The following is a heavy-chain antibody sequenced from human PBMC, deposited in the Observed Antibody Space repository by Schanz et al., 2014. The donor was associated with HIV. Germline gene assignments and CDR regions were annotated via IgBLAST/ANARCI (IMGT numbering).Heavy chain of an antibody. CDR1: GASFKDDY. D-gene: IGHD3-10*01. Sequence: QVKLEQWGAGLLKPSETLSLTCAVYGASFKDDYWTWIRQSPAKGLEWIGEINHRGDTTYNPSLQNRVTLSRDTSKNQFSLKLSSVTAADTAVYYCARSYGSGNLFDYWGQGTLVTVSS. CDR2: INHRGDT. V-gene: IGHV4-34*01. CDR3: ARSYGSGNLFDY. J-gene: IGHJ4*02.